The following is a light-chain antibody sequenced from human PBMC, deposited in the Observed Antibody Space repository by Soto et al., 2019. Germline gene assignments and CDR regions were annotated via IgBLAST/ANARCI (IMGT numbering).Light chain of an antibody. V-gene: IGKV3-15*01. CDR1: QSVSSN. J-gene: IGKJ2*01. Sequence: EIVMTQSPATLSVSPGERATLSCRASQSVSSNLAWYQQKPGQAPRLLIYGASTRATGIPARFSGSGSGTEFTLTISSLQSEDFAVYYCQQYNNWPPGAYTFVQGTKLEIK. CDR2: GAS. CDR3: QQYNNWPPGAYT.